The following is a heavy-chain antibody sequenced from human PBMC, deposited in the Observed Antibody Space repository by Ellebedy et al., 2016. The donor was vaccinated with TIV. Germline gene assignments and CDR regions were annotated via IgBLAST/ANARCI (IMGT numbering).Heavy chain of an antibody. CDR3: ARDTLDYYDRGGMDV. CDR1: GLTFSNAW. Sequence: GGSLRLSCAASGLTFSNAWMSWVRQAPGRGLDWVAFISSSSSAIYYADSVKGRFTVSRDNDRNSLFLQTSGLRAEDTAVYYCARDTLDYYDRGGMDVWGQGTTVTVSS. J-gene: IGHJ6*02. CDR2: ISSSSSAI. D-gene: IGHD3-16*01. V-gene: IGHV3-48*04.